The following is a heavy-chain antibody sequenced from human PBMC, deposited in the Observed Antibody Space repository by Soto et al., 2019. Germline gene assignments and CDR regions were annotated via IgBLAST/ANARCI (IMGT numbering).Heavy chain of an antibody. CDR2: ISYDGSNK. D-gene: IGHD4-17*01. CDR1: GFTFSSYA. V-gene: IGHV3-30-3*01. Sequence: QVQLVESGGGVVQPGRSLRLSCAASGFTFSSYAMHWVRQAPGKGLEWVAVISYDGSNKYYADSVKGRFTISRDNSKNTLYLQMNSLRAEDTAVYYCARDPSNTVTTYSFWFDPWGQGTLVTVSS. J-gene: IGHJ5*02. CDR3: ARDPSNTVTTYSFWFDP.